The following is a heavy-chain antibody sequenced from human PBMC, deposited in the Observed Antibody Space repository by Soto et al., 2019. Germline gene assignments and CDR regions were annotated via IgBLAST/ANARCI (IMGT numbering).Heavy chain of an antibody. CDR3: ANPPLPEANYYGMDV. J-gene: IGHJ6*02. Sequence: EVQLLESGGGLVQPGGSLRLSCAASGLTFPSYAMTWVRQAPGKGLAWISGISGSGGTTYYADSVKGRFTISRDNSKNTLYLQRNGLRVEDTAVYYCANPPLPEANYYGMDVWGQGTTVIVSS. V-gene: IGHV3-23*01. CDR2: ISGSGGTT. CDR1: GLTFPSYA.